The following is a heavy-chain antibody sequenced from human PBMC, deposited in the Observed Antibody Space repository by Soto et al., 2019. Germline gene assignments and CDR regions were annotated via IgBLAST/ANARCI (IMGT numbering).Heavy chain of an antibody. CDR3: AREGDGTTGYYQDY. CDR1: GFTFSNYY. J-gene: IGHJ4*01. Sequence: PGGSLRLSCAASGFTFSNYYMHWVRQAPGKGLVWVSRVNSDESSTSYADSVKGRFTISRDNAKKTLYLQMNSLRAEETAVYYCAREGDGTTGYYQDYWGHGTLVTVSS. D-gene: IGHD3-22*01. V-gene: IGHV3-74*01. CDR2: VNSDESST.